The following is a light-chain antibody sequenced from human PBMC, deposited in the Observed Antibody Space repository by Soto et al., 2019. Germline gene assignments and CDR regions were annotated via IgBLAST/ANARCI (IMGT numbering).Light chain of an antibody. CDR3: QKYNSAPFT. CDR1: HGISDY. J-gene: IGKJ3*01. CDR2: GAS. V-gene: IGKV1-27*01. Sequence: DIQMTQSPSSLSASVGDRVTITCRASHGISDYLAWYQQKPGKVPQFLIYGASTLQSGVPSRFSGSRSGTDFTLTISSLKPEDVATYYCQKYNSAPFTFGPGTKVDIK.